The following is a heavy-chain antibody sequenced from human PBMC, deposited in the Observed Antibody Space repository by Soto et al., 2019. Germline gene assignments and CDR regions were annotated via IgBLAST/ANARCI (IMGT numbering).Heavy chain of an antibody. Sequence: QVQLVQSGAEVKKPGASVKVSCKASGYTFTSYDINWVRQATGQGLEWMGWMNPNSGNTGYAQKFQGRVTMTRNTPISTAYMELSSLRSEDTAVYYCAREVDFGVVIIGAFDIWGQGTMVTVSS. CDR3: AREVDFGVVIIGAFDI. J-gene: IGHJ3*02. V-gene: IGHV1-8*01. CDR2: MNPNSGNT. CDR1: GYTFTSYD. D-gene: IGHD3-3*01.